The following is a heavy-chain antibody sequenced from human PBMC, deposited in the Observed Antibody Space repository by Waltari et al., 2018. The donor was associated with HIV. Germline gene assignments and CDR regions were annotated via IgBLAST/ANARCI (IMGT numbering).Heavy chain of an antibody. CDR2: SKSKTDGGTT. J-gene: IGHJ4*02. V-gene: IGHV3-15*01. CDR1: GFTFNNAW. Sequence: EVQLVESGGGLVKPGGSLRLSCAASGFTFNNAWMTWVRQAPGKGLEWVGRSKSKTDGGTTDYAAPVKGRFTISRDDSKNTLYLQMNSLNTEDTAVYYCTTALLDYWGQGTLVTVSS. CDR3: TTALLDY.